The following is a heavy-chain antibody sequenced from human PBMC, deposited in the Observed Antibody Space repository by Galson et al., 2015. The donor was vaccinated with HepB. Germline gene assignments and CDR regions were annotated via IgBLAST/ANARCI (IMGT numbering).Heavy chain of an antibody. V-gene: IGHV4-4*07. Sequence: ISSYYWSWIRQPAGKGLEWIGRIYASGSTNYNPSLKSRVTMSVDTSKNQFSLNLSSVTAADTAVYYCARLSGSGSYYSYFDYWGQGTLVTVSS. CDR3: ARLSGSGSYYSYFDY. CDR2: IYASGST. CDR1: ISSYY. D-gene: IGHD3-10*01. J-gene: IGHJ4*02.